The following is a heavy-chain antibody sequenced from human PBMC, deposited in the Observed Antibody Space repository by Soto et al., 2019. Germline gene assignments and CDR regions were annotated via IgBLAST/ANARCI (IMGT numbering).Heavy chain of an antibody. CDR3: ARDVGCYYHYAMDV. Sequence: LRLSCAASGFTFSSYSMYWVRQAPGMGPEWVSYISSTSGTIFYVDSVKGRFTISRNNAKNSLYLQMNSLRDDDTAVYYCARDVGCYYHYAMDVWGQGTTVTVSS. J-gene: IGHJ6*02. CDR1: GFTFSSYS. V-gene: IGHV3-48*02. D-gene: IGHD2-15*01. CDR2: ISSTSGTI.